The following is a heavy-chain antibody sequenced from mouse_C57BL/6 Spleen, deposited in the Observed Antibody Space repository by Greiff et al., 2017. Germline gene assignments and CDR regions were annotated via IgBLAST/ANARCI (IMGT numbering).Heavy chain of an antibody. CDR1: GYTFTSYW. D-gene: IGHD1-1*01. V-gene: IGHV1-64*01. J-gene: IGHJ2*01. Sequence: QVQLQQPGAELVKPGASVKLSCKASGYTFTSYWMHWVKQRPGQGLEWIGMIHPNSGSTNYTEKFKSKATLTVDKSSSTAYMQLSSLTSEDSAVYYWARREDYYGSPYYFDDWGQGTTLTVSS. CDR3: ARREDYYGSPYYFDD. CDR2: IHPNSGST.